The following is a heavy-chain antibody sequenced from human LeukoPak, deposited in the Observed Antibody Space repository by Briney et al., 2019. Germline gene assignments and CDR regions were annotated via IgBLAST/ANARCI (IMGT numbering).Heavy chain of an antibody. CDR3: ARVRGVAQYNHVLDAFDI. D-gene: IGHD1-1*01. V-gene: IGHV3-21*01. CDR1: GFTFSSYS. CDR2: ISTSSSYI. Sequence: GGSLRLSCAASGFTFSSYSMNWVRQAPGKGLEWVSSISTSSSYIYYVDSVRGRFTISRDNAKNSLYLQMNSLRAEDTAEYYCARVRGVAQYNHVLDAFDIWGQGTMVTVSS. J-gene: IGHJ3*02.